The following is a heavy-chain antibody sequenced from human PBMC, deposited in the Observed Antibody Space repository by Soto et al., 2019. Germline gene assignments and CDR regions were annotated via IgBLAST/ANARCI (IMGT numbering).Heavy chain of an antibody. D-gene: IGHD2-21*01. J-gene: IGHJ6*02. CDR3: ARDPHPYSTASRLGV. V-gene: IGHV1-18*01. CDR2: ISAYNGNT. CDR1: SYTFTSDG. Sequence: ASVQVSCTASSYTFTSDGSSWVRQAHGQGLEWMGWISAYNGNTNYAQKLQGRVTMTTDTSTSTAYMELRGLRSDDTAVYYCARDPHPYSTASRLGVWGQGTTVTVSS.